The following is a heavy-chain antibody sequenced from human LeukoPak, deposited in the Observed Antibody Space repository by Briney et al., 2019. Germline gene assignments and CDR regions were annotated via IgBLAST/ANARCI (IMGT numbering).Heavy chain of an antibody. CDR2: IIPIFGTA. V-gene: IGHV1-69*05. D-gene: IGHD3-22*01. J-gene: IGHJ4*02. CDR3: ARDGTYYYDSSGYYYFDY. CDR1: GGTFSSYA. Sequence: SVKVSCKASGGTFSSYAISWVRQAPGQGLEWMGRIIPIFGTANYAQKFQGRVTITTDEPTSTAYMELSSLRSEDTAVYYCARDGTYYYDSSGYYYFDYWGQGTLVTVSS.